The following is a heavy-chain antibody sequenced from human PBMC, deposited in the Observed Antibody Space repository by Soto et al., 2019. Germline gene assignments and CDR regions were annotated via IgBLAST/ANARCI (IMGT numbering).Heavy chain of an antibody. CDR1: GGTFTNYV. D-gene: IGHD6-6*01. Sequence: QVQLVQSGAEVRQPGSSVKVSCKISGGTFTNYVISWLRQAPGQGLEWMGGLIPIFGAANLAQKFQGRVTITADESTSTVNMELSSLTSEDTAVYYCARGRSSPNFDPWGQGTLVTVSS. V-gene: IGHV1-69*01. CDR3: ARGRSSPNFDP. CDR2: LIPIFGAA. J-gene: IGHJ5*02.